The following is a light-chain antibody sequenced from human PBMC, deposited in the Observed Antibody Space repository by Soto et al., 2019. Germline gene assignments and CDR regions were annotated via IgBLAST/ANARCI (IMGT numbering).Light chain of an antibody. Sequence: DIQMTQSPSTVSASVGYRVTITCRASQSISSWLAWYQQKPGKAPKLLIYDASSLESGVPSRFSGSGSGTEFTLTISSLQPDDFATYYCQQYNSYSRTFGQGTEVDI. J-gene: IGKJ1*01. CDR2: DAS. V-gene: IGKV1-5*01. CDR3: QQYNSYSRT. CDR1: QSISSW.